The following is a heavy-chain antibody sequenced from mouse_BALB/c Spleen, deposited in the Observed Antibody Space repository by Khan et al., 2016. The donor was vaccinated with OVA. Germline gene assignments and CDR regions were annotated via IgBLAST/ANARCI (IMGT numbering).Heavy chain of an antibody. J-gene: IGHJ4*01. CDR1: GFTFSSFG. D-gene: IGHD1-1*01. V-gene: IGHV5-17*02. Sequence: EVKLVESGGGLVQPGGSRKLSCAASGFTFSSFGMHWVRQAPEKGLEWVAYIISDSITLYYADTVKGRFTISRDNHRNTLFLQMTSLRSEDTAMYYCATTLRYGSRYYAMDYWGQGTSVTVSS. CDR2: IISDSITL. CDR3: ATTLRYGSRYYAMDY.